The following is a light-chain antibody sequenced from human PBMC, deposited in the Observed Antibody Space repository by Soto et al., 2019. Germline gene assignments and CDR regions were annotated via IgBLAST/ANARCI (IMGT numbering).Light chain of an antibody. CDR2: SAS. CDR3: QQYNNWPRT. CDR1: QSISDT. V-gene: IGKV3-15*01. J-gene: IGKJ1*01. Sequence: EIVMTQSPATLSVSPGGIATRSFSASQSISDTLAWYQQKPGQAPRLLIYSASRRATGFPARFSGSWSGTDFTLTCGSLQSEDFAVYYCQQYNNWPRTFGQGTKVDIK.